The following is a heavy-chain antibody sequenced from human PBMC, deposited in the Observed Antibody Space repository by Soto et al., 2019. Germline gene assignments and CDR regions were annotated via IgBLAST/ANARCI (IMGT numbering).Heavy chain of an antibody. V-gene: IGHV1-18*01. CDR3: ARDLVVAGPHYYYDMDV. CDR1: GYTFTSYG. J-gene: IGHJ6*02. Sequence: ASVKVSCKASGYTFTSYGISWVRQAPGHGLEWMGWISAYNGNTNYAQKLQGRVTMTTDTSTSTAYMELRSRRSDDTAVYYCARDLVVAGPHYYYDMDVWGQGTTVTVSS. D-gene: IGHD6-19*01. CDR2: ISAYNGNT.